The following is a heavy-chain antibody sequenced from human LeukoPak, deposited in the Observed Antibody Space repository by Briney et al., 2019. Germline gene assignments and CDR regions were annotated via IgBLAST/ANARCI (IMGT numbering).Heavy chain of an antibody. D-gene: IGHD1-26*01. J-gene: IGHJ4*02. CDR3: ARETYFQTRKFDY. CDR1: GGSFSVYY. Sequence: PSETLSLTCAVYGGSFSVYYWSWIRQPPGKGLEWIGEINHSGSTNYNPSLKSRVTISVDTSKNQFSLKLSSVTAADTAVYYCARETYFQTRKFDYWGQGTLVTVSS. V-gene: IGHV4-34*01. CDR2: INHSGST.